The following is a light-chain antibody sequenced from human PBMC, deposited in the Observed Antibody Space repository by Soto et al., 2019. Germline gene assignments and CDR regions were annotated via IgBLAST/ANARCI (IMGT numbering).Light chain of an antibody. CDR3: QQYQSSWT. V-gene: IGKV3-20*01. CDR2: DAS. J-gene: IGKJ1*01. CDR1: QTVRNNY. Sequence: EFVLTQSPGTLSLSPGERATLSCRASQTVRNNYLAWYQQKPGQAPRLLIYDASSRATGIPDRFSGGGSGTDFTLTISRLEPEDFATYYCQQYQSSWTFGQGTKVEIQ.